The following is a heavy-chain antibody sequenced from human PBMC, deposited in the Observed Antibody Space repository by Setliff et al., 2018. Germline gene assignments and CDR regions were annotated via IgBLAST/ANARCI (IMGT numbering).Heavy chain of an antibody. CDR3: STKGVPGT. CDR1: GFTFSGAE. V-gene: IGHV3-73*01. Sequence: ETLSLSCAASGFTFSGAEIHWVRQASGKGLEWVGRIRSKADKYATDYGASVKGRFIISRDDSKNSLHLQMNSLRAEDTAVYYCSTKGVPGTGGQGTRVTVSS. J-gene: IGHJ4*02. CDR2: IRSKADKYAT. D-gene: IGHD1-1*01.